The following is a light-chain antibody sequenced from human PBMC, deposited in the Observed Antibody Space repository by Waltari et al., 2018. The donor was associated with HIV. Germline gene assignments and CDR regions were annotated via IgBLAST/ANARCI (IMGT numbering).Light chain of an antibody. J-gene: IGLJ2*01. Sequence: QSVLTQPPSVSGAPGQRVTISCTGNSSNIGAGYVVNWYRQLPGTAPTLLILVGSDRPCRVPDRLSGSLSGTSAALAISGLQAENGADYYCQSEDSCLSGREVFGGGTKLTVL. V-gene: IGLV1-40*01. CDR2: VGS. CDR1: SSNIGAGYV. CDR3: QSEDSCLSGREV.